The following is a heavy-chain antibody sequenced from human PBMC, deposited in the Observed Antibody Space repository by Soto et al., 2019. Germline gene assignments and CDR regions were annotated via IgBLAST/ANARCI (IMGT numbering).Heavy chain of an antibody. J-gene: IGHJ6*02. D-gene: IGHD3-10*01. Sequence: QVQLVQSGAEVKKPGSSVKVSCKASGGTFSSYTISWVRQAPGQGLEWMGRIIPILGIANYAQKFQGRVTITADKSTSTAYMELSSLRSEDTAVYYCARGTSYYYGSGNYYYYYGMDVWGQGTTVTVSS. CDR1: GGTFSSYT. CDR3: ARGTSYYYGSGNYYYYYGMDV. CDR2: IIPILGIA. V-gene: IGHV1-69*02.